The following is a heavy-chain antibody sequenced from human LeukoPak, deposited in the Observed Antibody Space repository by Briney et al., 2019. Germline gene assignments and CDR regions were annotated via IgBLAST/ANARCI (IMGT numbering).Heavy chain of an antibody. CDR3: ASAVPDAMDASDI. CDR2: INPNSGGT. Sequence: ASVKVSCKASGYTLTGYYMHWVRQAPGQGLEWMGWINPNSGGTNYAQKFQGRVTMTRDTSISTAYMELSRLRSDDTAVYYRASAVPDAMDASDIWGQGTMVTVSS. D-gene: IGHD2-2*01. V-gene: IGHV1-2*02. J-gene: IGHJ3*02. CDR1: GYTLTGYY.